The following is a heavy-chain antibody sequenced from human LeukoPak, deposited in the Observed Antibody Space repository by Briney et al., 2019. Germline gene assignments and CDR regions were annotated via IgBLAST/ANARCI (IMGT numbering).Heavy chain of an antibody. CDR3: ARGSGWSFFLY. V-gene: IGHV3-30-3*01. CDR2: ISYDGSNK. D-gene: IGHD6-19*01. Sequence: PGGSLRLSCAASGFTFSSYAMHWVRQAPGKGLEWVAVISYDGSNKYYADSVKGRFTISRDNSKNTLYLQMSSLRAEDTAVYYCARGSGWSFFLYWGQGTLVTVSS. J-gene: IGHJ4*02. CDR1: GFTFSSYA.